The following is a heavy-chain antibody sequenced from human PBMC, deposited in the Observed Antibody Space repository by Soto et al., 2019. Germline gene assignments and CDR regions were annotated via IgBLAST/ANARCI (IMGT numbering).Heavy chain of an antibody. J-gene: IGHJ4*02. CDR1: GGTFSSDS. V-gene: IGHV1-69*01. CDR2: IIPIFGTA. Sequence: QVQLVQSGAEVKKPGSSVKVSCKASGGTFSSDSINWVRQAPGQGLEWMGGIIPIFGTANNAQKFQGRVTITADESATTVYMELSSLRSEDTAVYYCARAPNILTVKYYFDYWGQGTLVTVSS. D-gene: IGHD3-9*01. CDR3: ARAPNILTVKYYFDY.